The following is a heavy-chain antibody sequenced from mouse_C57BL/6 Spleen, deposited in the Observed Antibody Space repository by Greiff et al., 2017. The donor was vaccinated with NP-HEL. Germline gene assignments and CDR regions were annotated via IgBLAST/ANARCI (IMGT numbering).Heavy chain of an antibody. J-gene: IGHJ4*01. CDR3: ARTGYYVRYYAMDY. CDR1: GFSLTSYG. D-gene: IGHD2-3*01. Sequence: VQLQESGPGLVQPSQSLSITCTVSGFSLTSYGVHWVRQSPGKGLEWLGVIWSGGSTDYNAAFISRLSISKDNSKSQVFFKMNSLQADDTAIYYCARTGYYVRYYAMDYWGQGTSVTVSS. V-gene: IGHV2-2*01. CDR2: IWSGGST.